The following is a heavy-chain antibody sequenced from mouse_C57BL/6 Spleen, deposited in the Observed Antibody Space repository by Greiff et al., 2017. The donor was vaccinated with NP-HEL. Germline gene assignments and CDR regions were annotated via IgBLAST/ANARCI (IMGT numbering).Heavy chain of an antibody. J-gene: IGHJ4*01. CDR3: AILDYYGQGGYAMDY. D-gene: IGHD1-1*01. Sequence: QVQLKQPGAELVKPGASVKVSCKASGYTFTSYWMHWVKQRPGQGLEWIGRIHPSDSDTNYNQKFKGKATLTVDKSSSTAYMQLSSLTSEDSAVYYCAILDYYGQGGYAMDYWGQGTSVTVSS. V-gene: IGHV1-74*01. CDR1: GYTFTSYW. CDR2: IHPSDSDT.